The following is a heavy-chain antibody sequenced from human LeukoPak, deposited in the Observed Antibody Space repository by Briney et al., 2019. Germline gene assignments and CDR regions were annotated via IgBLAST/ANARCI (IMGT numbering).Heavy chain of an antibody. CDR1: GYSFTTYW. D-gene: IGHD3-22*01. CDR3: ARGWTYYYGSSGYEY. CDR2: IYPGDSDS. J-gene: IGHJ4*02. Sequence: GESLKISCKGSGYSFTTYWILWVRQLPGKGLEWMGIIYPGDSDSRYSPSFQGQVTISADKSISTAFLQWNSLRASDTAMYYCARGWTYYYGSSGYEYWGQGTLVTVSS. V-gene: IGHV5-51*01.